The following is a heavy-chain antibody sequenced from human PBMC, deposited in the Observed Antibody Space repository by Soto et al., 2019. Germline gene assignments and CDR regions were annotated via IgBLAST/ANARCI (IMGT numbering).Heavy chain of an antibody. CDR3: AKGRRQWLVTSDFNY. J-gene: IGHJ4*02. CDR1: GFTFSDYA. V-gene: IGHV3-30*18. CDR2: VSHDGRNT. D-gene: IGHD6-19*01. Sequence: VQLVESGGGVVQPGRSLRLSCAASGFTFSDYAMHWVRQAPGKGMEWVAVVSHDGRNTHYADSVKGRFTISRESSKKTVSLEMTSLRAEDTAVYYCAKGRRQWLVTSDFNYWGQGALVTVSS.